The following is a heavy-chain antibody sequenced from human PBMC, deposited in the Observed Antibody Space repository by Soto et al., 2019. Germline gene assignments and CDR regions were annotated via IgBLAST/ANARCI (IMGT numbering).Heavy chain of an antibody. J-gene: IGHJ4*02. V-gene: IGHV4-34*01. D-gene: IGHD6-13*01. CDR1: GGSFSDYS. CDR2: ISHSGGS. CDR3: ARGRKDYSSSWYVG. Sequence: QVRLQQWGAGLLKPSETLSLTCAVYGGSFSDYSWSWIRQPPGKGLAWIGEISHSGGSNYNPSLKSRVTISVDTSKNQFSLKLSSVTAADTAVYYCARGRKDYSSSWYVGWGQGTLVAVSS.